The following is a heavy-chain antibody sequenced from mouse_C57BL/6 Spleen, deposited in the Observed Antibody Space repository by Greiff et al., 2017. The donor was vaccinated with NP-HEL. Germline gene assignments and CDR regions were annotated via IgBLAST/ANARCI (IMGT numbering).Heavy chain of an antibody. CDR3: ARSYYSNYEDYYAMDY. J-gene: IGHJ4*01. D-gene: IGHD2-5*01. V-gene: IGHV8-12*01. CDR1: GFSLSTSGMG. Sequence: QVTLKVSGPGILQSSQTLSLTCSFSGFSLSTSGMGVSWIRQPSGKGLEWLAHIYWDDDKRYNPSLKSRLTISKDTSRNQVFLKITSVDTADTATYYCARSYYSNYEDYYAMDYWGQGTSVTVSS. CDR2: IYWDDDK.